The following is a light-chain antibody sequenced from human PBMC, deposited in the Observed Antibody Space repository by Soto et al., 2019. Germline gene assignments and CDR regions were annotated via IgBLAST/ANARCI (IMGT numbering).Light chain of an antibody. CDR2: WAS. Sequence: DIVMTQSPDSLAVSLGERATINCKSSRSVLYSSNNKNYLAWYQQKPGQPPKLLIYWASTRESGVPARFSGSGSGTEFSLTISSLQSEDFAVYYCQQYSKWPITFGQGTRLEIK. V-gene: IGKV4-1*01. J-gene: IGKJ5*01. CDR3: QQYSKWPIT. CDR1: RSVLYSSNNKNY.